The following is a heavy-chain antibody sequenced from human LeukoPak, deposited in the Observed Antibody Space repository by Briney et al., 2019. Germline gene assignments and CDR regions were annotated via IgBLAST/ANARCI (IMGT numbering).Heavy chain of an antibody. V-gene: IGHV1-46*01. CDR3: ARGGCGGDCSINDFDY. CDR2: INPSGGST. Sequence: ASVKVSCKASGYTFTSYYMHWVRQAPGQGLEWMGIINPSGGSTSYAQKFQGRVTMTRDTSTSTVYMELSSLRSEGTAVYYCARGGCGGDCSINDFDYWGQGTLVTVSS. D-gene: IGHD2-21*02. J-gene: IGHJ4*02. CDR1: GYTFTSYY.